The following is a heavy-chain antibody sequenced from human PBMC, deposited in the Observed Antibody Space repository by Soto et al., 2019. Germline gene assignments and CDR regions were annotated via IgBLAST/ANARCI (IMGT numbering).Heavy chain of an antibody. V-gene: IGHV3-9*01. CDR1: GFTFDDYA. D-gene: IGHD4-4*01. CDR2: ISWNSGSI. CDR3: AKDGKSHYSNYVPRYYYYYMDV. J-gene: IGHJ6*03. Sequence: HPGGSLRLSCAASGFTFDDYAMHWVRQAPGKGLEWVSGISWNSGSIGYADSVKGRFTISRDNAKNSLYLQMNSLRAEDTALYYCAKDGKSHYSNYVPRYYYYYMDVWGKGTTVTVSS.